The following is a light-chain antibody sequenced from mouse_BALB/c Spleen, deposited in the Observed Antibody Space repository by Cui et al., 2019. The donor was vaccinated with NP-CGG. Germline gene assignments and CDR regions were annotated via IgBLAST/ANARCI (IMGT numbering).Light chain of an antibody. CDR1: TGTVTTSNY. V-gene: IGLV1*01. Sequence: QAVLTQESALTTSPGETVTLPCRSSTGTVTTSNYANWVQEKPDHLFTVLIGGTNNRAPGVPAIFSGSLIGDKAALTITGAQTEDEAIYFCALWYSNQWVFGGGTKLTVL. CDR3: ALWYSNQWV. CDR2: GTN. J-gene: IGLJ1*01.